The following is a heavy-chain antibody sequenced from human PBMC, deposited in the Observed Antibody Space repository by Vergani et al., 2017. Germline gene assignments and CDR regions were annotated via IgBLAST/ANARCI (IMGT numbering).Heavy chain of an antibody. Sequence: EVQLVESGGGLVQPGGSLRLSCAASGFTFSNYWMAWVRRAPGKGLEWVANINEDGGGKYYLGSVKGLFTISRDNTKNSLYLQINSLRADDTAVYYWAGVGRRGWDFYYWCQQALITVAS. D-gene: IGHD6-19*01. CDR2: INEDGGGK. CDR3: AGVGRRGWDFYY. J-gene: IGHJ4*02. CDR1: GFTFSNYW. V-gene: IGHV3-7*01.